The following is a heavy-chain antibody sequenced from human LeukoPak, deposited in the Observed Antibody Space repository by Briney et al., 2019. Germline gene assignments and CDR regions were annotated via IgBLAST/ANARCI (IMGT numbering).Heavy chain of an antibody. CDR3: ARRGDCNIGTCYYFDY. V-gene: IGHV3-30*03. CDR2: ISYDGSDK. J-gene: IGHJ4*02. Sequence: PEGSLRLSCAASGFTFSSYGMHWVRQAPGQGLEWVALISYDGSDKYYTDSVTGRFTISRDNSKNTLFLQMNSLRAEDTAVYYCARRGDCNIGTCYYFDYWGQGTQVTASS. D-gene: IGHD2/OR15-2a*01. CDR1: GFTFSSYG.